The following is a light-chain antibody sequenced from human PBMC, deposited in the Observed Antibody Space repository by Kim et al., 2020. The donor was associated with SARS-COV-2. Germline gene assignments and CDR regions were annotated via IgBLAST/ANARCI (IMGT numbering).Light chain of an antibody. CDR3: QQSYTSPTT. V-gene: IGKV1-39*01. CDR2: TAT. J-gene: IGKJ5*01. CDR1: RRISNY. Sequence: AYIGDSVTISCRASRRISNYVDWYQQKPGKAPNLRIHTATRLQSGVPSRFSGSGSGTDFALTISSLQPEDFATYYCQQSYTSPTTFGQGTRLEIK.